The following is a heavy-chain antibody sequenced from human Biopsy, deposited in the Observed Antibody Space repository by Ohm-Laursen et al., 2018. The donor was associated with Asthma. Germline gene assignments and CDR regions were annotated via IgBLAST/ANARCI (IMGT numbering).Heavy chain of an antibody. V-gene: IGHV4-39*01. D-gene: IGHD3-3*01. CDR2: IYYTGTT. CDR1: GGSISSSSYY. CDR3: ARQRFATSPDDY. Sequence: GTLSLTCTVSGGSISSSSYYWGWIRQPPGKGLAWIGHIYYTGTTNYSPSLKSRATISVDRSKNQFSLKLTSVTAADTAVYYCARQRFATSPDDYWGRGTLITVSS. J-gene: IGHJ4*02.